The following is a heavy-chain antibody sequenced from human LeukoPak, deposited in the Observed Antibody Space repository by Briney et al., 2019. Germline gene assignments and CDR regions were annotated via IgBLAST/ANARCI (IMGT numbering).Heavy chain of an antibody. CDR1: GGSFSGYY. CDR2: INHSGST. V-gene: IGHV4-34*01. Sequence: SETLSLTCAVYGGSFSGYYWSWIRQPPGKGLEWIGEINHSGSTIYNPSLKSRVTISVDTSKNQFSLKLSSVTAADTAVYYCARSHNWNDFGYWGQGTLVTVSS. J-gene: IGHJ4*02. CDR3: ARSHNWNDFGY. D-gene: IGHD1-20*01.